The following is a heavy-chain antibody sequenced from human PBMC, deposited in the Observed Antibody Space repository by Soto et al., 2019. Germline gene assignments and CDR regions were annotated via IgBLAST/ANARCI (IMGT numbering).Heavy chain of an antibody. Sequence: GASVKVSCKASGYTFTSNGISWVRQAPGQGLEWMGWISAYNGNTNYAQKLQGRVTMTTDTSTSTAYMELTSVTAADTAVYYCARDKITGLFDYWGQGTLVTVSS. D-gene: IGHD2-8*02. J-gene: IGHJ4*02. CDR3: ARDKITGLFDY. CDR2: ISAYNGNT. CDR1: GYTFTSNG. V-gene: IGHV1-18*01.